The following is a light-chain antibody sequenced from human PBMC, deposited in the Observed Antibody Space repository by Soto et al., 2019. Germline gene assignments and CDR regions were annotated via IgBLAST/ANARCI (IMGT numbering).Light chain of an antibody. CDR3: CSYSDTYTYV. Sequence: QSALTQPRSVSESPGQSVTISCTGTSSDVGGYDYLSWYQQHPGKAPKLLIYGVSERPSGVPDRFSGSKSGSTASLTISGLQAEDEADYYCCSYSDTYTYVFGTGTKVTAL. J-gene: IGLJ1*01. V-gene: IGLV2-11*01. CDR1: SSDVGGYDY. CDR2: GVS.